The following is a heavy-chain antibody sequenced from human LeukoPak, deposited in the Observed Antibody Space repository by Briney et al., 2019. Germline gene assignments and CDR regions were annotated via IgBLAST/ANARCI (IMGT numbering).Heavy chain of an antibody. D-gene: IGHD3-10*01. Sequence: SQTLSLTCTVSGGSISSGGYYWSWIRQHPGKGLEWIGYIYYSGSTNYNPSLKSRVTISVDTSKNQFSLKLSSVTAADTAVYYCARAPGPIPETPDYWGQGTLVTVSS. J-gene: IGHJ4*02. CDR3: ARAPGPIPETPDY. V-gene: IGHV4-61*08. CDR2: IYYSGST. CDR1: GGSISSGGYY.